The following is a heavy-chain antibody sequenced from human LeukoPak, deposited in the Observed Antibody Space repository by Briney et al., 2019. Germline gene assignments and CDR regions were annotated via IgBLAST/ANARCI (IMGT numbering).Heavy chain of an antibody. CDR3: ARRDFMALDY. CDR2: IYYSGST. Sequence: PSETLSLTCTVSGGSISSSSYYWGWIRQPPGKGLEWIGSIYYSGSTYYNPSLKSRVTISVDTSKNQFSLKLSSVTAADTAVYYCARRDFMALDYWGQGTLVTVSS. D-gene: IGHD3/OR15-3a*01. CDR1: GGSISSSSYY. J-gene: IGHJ4*02. V-gene: IGHV4-39*07.